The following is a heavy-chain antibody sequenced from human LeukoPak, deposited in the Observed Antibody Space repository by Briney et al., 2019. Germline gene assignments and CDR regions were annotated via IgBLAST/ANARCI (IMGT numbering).Heavy chain of an antibody. J-gene: IGHJ4*02. CDR1: GFTFSSYG. CDR3: AKGPDWDYDILTGYYDY. D-gene: IGHD3-9*01. V-gene: IGHV3-30*18. CDR2: ISYDGCNK. Sequence: PGGSLRLSCAASGFTFSSYGMHWVRQAPGKGLEWVAVISYDGCNKYYADSVKGRFTISRDNSKNTLYLQMNSLRAEDTAVYYCAKGPDWDYDILTGYYDYWGQGTLVTVSS.